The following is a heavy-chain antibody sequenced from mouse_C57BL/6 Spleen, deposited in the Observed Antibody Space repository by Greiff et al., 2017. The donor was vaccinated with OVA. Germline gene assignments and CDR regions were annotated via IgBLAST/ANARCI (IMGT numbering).Heavy chain of an antibody. CDR2: IDPNSGGT. CDR3: ARGGNDYDRGMDY. D-gene: IGHD2-4*01. Sequence: QVQLKQPGAELVKPGASVKLSCKASGYTFTSYWMHWVKQRPGRGLEWIGRIDPNSGGTKYNEKFKSKATLTVDKPSSTAYMQLSSLTSEDSAVYYCARGGNDYDRGMDYWGQGTSVTVSS. J-gene: IGHJ4*01. CDR1: GYTFTSYW. V-gene: IGHV1-72*01.